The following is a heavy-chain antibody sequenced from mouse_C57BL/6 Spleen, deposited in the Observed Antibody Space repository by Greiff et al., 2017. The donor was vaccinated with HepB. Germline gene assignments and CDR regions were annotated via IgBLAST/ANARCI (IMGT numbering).Heavy chain of an antibody. V-gene: IGHV1-69*01. CDR3: ARTPSTVVYCDY. Sequence: QVQLQQPGAELVMPGASVKLSCKASGYTFTSYWMHWVKQRPGQGLEWIGEIDPSDSYTNYNQKFKGKSTLTVDKSSSTAYMQLSSLTSEDSAVYYCARTPSTVVYCDYWGQGTTLTVSS. CDR1: GYTFTSYW. D-gene: IGHD1-1*01. J-gene: IGHJ2*01. CDR2: IDPSDSYT.